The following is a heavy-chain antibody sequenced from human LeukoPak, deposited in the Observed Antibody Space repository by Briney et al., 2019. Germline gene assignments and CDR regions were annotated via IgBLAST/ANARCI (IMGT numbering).Heavy chain of an antibody. J-gene: IGHJ6*03. D-gene: IGHD1-1*01. CDR1: GGSIGSSTYY. CDR3: ARERLSYYYMDA. Sequence: SETLSLTCTVSGGSIGSSTYYWVWIRQPPGKGLEWIGSIYYNGDTYYSPSLQSRVRISVATSKNQFSLKLSSVTAADTAVYYCARERLSYYYMDAWGKGTTVTVSS. CDR2: IYYNGDT. V-gene: IGHV4-39*07.